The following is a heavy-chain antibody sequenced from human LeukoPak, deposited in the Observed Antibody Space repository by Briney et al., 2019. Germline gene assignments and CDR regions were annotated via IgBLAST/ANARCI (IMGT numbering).Heavy chain of an antibody. J-gene: IGHJ6*02. CDR2: ISSSGSSI. CDR1: GFTFSSYS. D-gene: IGHD3-10*01. Sequence: TGGSLRLSCAASGFTFSSYSVNWVRQAPGKGLEWVSYISSSGSSIDYADSVKGRFTISRDNAKTSLYLQMNSLRDEDTAVYFCARGYYYGSGYGMDVWGQGTTVTVSS. CDR3: ARGYYYGSGYGMDV. V-gene: IGHV3-48*02.